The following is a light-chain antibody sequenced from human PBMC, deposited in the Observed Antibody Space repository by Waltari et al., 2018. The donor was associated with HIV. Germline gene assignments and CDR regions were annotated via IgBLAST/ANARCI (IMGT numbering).Light chain of an antibody. V-gene: IGLV2-14*03. CDR3: SSYSSSTALKVI. CDR1: ISAMGRYNY. Sequence: QSALTQPASVSGSPGQSITLSCAGSISAMGRYNYVSWYQQHPGKAHKLIIYEVTNRPSGVSHRFSGSKSDNTASLTISGLQAEDEADYYCSSYSSSTALKVIFGGGTKLTVL. CDR2: EVT. J-gene: IGLJ2*01.